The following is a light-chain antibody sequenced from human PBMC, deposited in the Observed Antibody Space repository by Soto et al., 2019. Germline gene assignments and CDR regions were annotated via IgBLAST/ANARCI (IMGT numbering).Light chain of an antibody. V-gene: IGLV1-40*01. Sequence: QSLLTQPPSVSGAPGQRVTISCTGSSSNIGAYYDVHWYQHLPGTAPKLLIYGNSNRPSGVPDRFSGSKSGTSASQAITGLQAEDEADYYCQSYDSSLSGYVFGTGTKVTVL. CDR3: QSYDSSLSGYV. J-gene: IGLJ1*01. CDR1: SSNIGAYYD. CDR2: GNS.